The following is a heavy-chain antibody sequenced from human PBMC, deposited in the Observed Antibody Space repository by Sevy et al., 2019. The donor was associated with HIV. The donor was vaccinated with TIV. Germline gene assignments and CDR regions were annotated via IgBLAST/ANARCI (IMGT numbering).Heavy chain of an antibody. D-gene: IGHD3-10*01. Sequence: ASVKVSCQASRYTFSTYGITWVRQAPGQGLEWMGWINANNGNTNYAQKFQGRVTMTTDTSSTTAYMELRSLRSDDTAIYYCARDSMPLVQGLVITPYFYGMDVWGQGTTVTVSS. CDR3: ARDSMPLVQGLVITPYFYGMDV. CDR2: INANNGNT. CDR1: RYTFSTYG. J-gene: IGHJ6*02. V-gene: IGHV1-18*01.